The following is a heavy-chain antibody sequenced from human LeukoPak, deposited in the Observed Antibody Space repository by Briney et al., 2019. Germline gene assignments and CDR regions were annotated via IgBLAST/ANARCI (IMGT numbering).Heavy chain of an antibody. J-gene: IGHJ4*02. CDR2: INPSGGST. CDR1: GGTFSSYA. Sequence: ASVKVSCKASGGTFSSYAISWVRQAPGQGLEWMGIINPSGGSTSYAQKFQGRVTMTRDTSTSTVYMELSSLRSEDTAVYYCARVGAAAAGRRVCYFGYWGQGTLVTVSS. V-gene: IGHV1-46*01. D-gene: IGHD6-13*01. CDR3: ARVGAAAAGRRVCYFGY.